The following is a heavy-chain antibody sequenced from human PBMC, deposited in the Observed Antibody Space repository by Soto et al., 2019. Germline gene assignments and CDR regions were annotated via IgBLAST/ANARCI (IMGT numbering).Heavy chain of an antibody. CDR3: ARHGAGDFWSGYYLERYYFDY. CDR1: GGSISSSSYY. J-gene: IGHJ4*02. CDR2: IYYSGST. V-gene: IGHV4-39*01. Sequence: SETLSLTCTVSGGSISSSSYYWGWIRQPPGKGLEWIGSIYYSGSTYYNPSLKGRVTISVDTSKNQFSLKLSSVTAADTAVYYCARHGAGDFWSGYYLERYYFDYWGQGTLVTVSS. D-gene: IGHD3-3*01.